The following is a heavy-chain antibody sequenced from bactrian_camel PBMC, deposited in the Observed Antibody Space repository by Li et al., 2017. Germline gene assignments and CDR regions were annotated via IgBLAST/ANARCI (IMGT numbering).Heavy chain of an antibody. Sequence: VQLVESGGGLVQPGESLRLSCATSGFTFNSYGMSWVRQAPGKEREGVARISGRGEPTYSDSVKGRFIISEDSAKHTLYLQMNALKPEDTAMYYCAAAAFGSVGACNTARREYNAWGQGTQVTVS. D-gene: IGHD6*01. V-gene: IGHV3S67*01. CDR3: AAAAFGSVGACNTARREYNA. J-gene: IGHJ4*01. CDR1: GFTFNSYG. CDR2: ISGRGEP.